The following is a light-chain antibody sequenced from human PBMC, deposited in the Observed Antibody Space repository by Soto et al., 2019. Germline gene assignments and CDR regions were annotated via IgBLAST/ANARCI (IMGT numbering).Light chain of an antibody. CDR1: SRDVGAYNY. V-gene: IGLV2-14*01. CDR2: DVT. CDR3: SSHSNIPPYV. Sequence: QSALTQPASVSGSPGQSITISCTGTSRDVGAYNYVSWYQQHPGKAPKLMVYDVTNRPSGVSDRFSGSKSGNTASLTISGLLAEDEADYVCSSHSNIPPYVFGTVTKLTVL. J-gene: IGLJ1*01.